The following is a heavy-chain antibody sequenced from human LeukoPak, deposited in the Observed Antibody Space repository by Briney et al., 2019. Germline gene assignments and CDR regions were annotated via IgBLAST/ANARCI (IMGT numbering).Heavy chain of an antibody. CDR1: GLTFSSYA. CDR3: ARGFRYYGSGIDY. V-gene: IGHV3-64*02. J-gene: IGHJ4*02. CDR2: ISNNGGTT. D-gene: IGHD3-10*01. Sequence: GGSLRLSCSASGLTFSSYAMHWARQAPGKGLQYVSVISNNGGTTYYADSVKGRFTISRDDPKNTLDLQMGSLRPEDMAVYYCARGFRYYGSGIDYWGQGTLVTVSS.